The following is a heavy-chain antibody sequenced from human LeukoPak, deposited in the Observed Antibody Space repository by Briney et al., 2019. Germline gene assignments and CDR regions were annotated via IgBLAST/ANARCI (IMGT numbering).Heavy chain of an antibody. CDR3: ARDRKAMVTYAFDI. V-gene: IGHV4-39*07. CDR2: IYYSGST. CDR1: GGSISSSSYY. Sequence: SETLSLTCTVSGGSISSSSYYWGWIRQPPGKGLEWIGSIYYSGSTYYNPSLKSRVTISVDTSKNQSSLKLSSVTAADTAVYYCARDRKAMVTYAFDIWGKGTMVTVSS. D-gene: IGHD5-18*01. J-gene: IGHJ3*02.